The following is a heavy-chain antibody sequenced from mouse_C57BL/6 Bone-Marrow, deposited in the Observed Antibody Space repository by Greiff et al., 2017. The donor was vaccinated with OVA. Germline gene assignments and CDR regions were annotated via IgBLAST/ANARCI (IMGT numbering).Heavy chain of an antibody. D-gene: IGHD2-5*01. CDR2: INPNNGGT. Sequence: VQLQQSGPELVKPGASVKIPCKASGYTFTDYNMDWVKQSHGKSLEWIGDINPNNGGTIYNQKFKGKATLTVDKSSSTAYMELRSLTSEDTAVYYCARNYSNPTDWYFDVWGTGTTVTVSS. J-gene: IGHJ1*03. CDR3: ARNYSNPTDWYFDV. V-gene: IGHV1-18*01. CDR1: GYTFTDYN.